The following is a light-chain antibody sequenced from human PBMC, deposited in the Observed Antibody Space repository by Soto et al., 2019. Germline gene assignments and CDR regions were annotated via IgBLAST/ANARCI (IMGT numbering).Light chain of an antibody. CDR3: QKYNRAPET. CDR1: QAITNY. Sequence: DIQMTQSPSSLSASVGDRVTITCRASQAITNYLAWYQQKPGKVPKLLIYAASTLQSGVPSRFSGSGSGTDFTLTISSLQPEDVETYYCQKYNRAPETFGQGTKVEIK. CDR2: AAS. V-gene: IGKV1-27*01. J-gene: IGKJ1*01.